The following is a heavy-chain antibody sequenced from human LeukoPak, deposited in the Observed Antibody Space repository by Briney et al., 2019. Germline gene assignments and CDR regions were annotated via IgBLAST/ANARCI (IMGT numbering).Heavy chain of an antibody. Sequence: SETLSLTSTVSGGSITSYYWSWIRQPPGKGLEWIGYIYTSGSTNYNPSLKSRVTISVDTSKNQFSLKLSSVTAADTAVYYCAKLRATSLAFDYWGQGTLVTVSS. D-gene: IGHD1-26*01. J-gene: IGHJ4*02. CDR2: IYTSGST. CDR1: GGSITSYY. V-gene: IGHV4-4*09. CDR3: AKLRATSLAFDY.